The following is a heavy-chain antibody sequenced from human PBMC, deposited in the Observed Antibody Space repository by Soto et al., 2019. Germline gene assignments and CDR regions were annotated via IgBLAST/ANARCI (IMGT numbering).Heavy chain of an antibody. D-gene: IGHD2-15*01. CDR1: GGSISSGGYY. V-gene: IGHV4-31*03. CDR3: ARNFCSGGSCYPNWFDP. Sequence: PSETLSLTCTVSGGSISSGGYYWSWIRQHQGKGLEWIGYIYYSGSTYYNPSLKSRVTISVDTSKNQFSLKLSSVTAADTAVYYCARNFCSGGSCYPNWFDPWGQGTLVTVSS. J-gene: IGHJ5*02. CDR2: IYYSGST.